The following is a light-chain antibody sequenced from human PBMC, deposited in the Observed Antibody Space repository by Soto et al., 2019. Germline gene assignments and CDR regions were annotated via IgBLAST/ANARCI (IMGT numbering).Light chain of an antibody. CDR2: DAS. CDR3: QQYNTYSPERT. J-gene: IGKJ1*01. Sequence: DIQMTQSPSTLSAFVGDRVTITCRASQSIGRWLAWYQQKPRKAPKLLIYDASSLESGVPSRFSGSGSGTEFTLTISSLQPDDFATYYCQQYNTYSPERTFGQGTKVEVK. V-gene: IGKV1-5*01. CDR1: QSIGRW.